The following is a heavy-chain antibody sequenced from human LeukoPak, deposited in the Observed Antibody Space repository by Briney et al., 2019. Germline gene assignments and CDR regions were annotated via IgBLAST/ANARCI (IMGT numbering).Heavy chain of an antibody. J-gene: IGHJ4*02. Sequence: ASVKVSCKAFGYTFTSNYMHWVRQAPGQGLEWMGWINPNSGGTNYAQKFQGRVTMTRDTSISTAYMELSRLRSDDTAVYYCARDRYYGSGSSMLFDYWGQGTLVTVSS. V-gene: IGHV1-2*02. D-gene: IGHD3-10*01. CDR3: ARDRYYGSGSSMLFDY. CDR2: INPNSGGT. CDR1: GYTFTSNY.